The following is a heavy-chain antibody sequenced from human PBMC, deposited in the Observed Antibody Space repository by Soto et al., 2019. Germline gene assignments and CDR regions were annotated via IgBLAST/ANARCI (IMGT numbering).Heavy chain of an antibody. CDR2: INHSGST. J-gene: IGHJ4*02. V-gene: IGHV4-34*01. D-gene: IGHD6-19*01. CDR3: ARGSGVIAVAGTYFDY. CDR1: GGSFSGYY. Sequence: SQTLSLTCAVYGGSFSGYYWSWIRQPPGKGLEWIGEINHSGSTNYNPSLKSRVTISVDTSKNQFSLKLSSVTAADTAVYYCARGSGVIAVAGTYFDYWGQGTLVTVSS.